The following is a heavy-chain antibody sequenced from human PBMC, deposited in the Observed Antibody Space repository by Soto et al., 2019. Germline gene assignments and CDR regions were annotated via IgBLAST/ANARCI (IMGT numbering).Heavy chain of an antibody. Sequence: GGSLRLSCAASGFTFSSYAMHWVRQAPGKGLEYVSAIGSNGGSTYYANSVKGRFTISRDNSKNTLYLQMGSLRAEDMAVYYCAREVLNMYYDFWSGYCDYWGQGTLVTVSS. CDR1: GFTFSSYA. J-gene: IGHJ4*02. V-gene: IGHV3-64*01. CDR2: IGSNGGST. D-gene: IGHD3-3*01. CDR3: AREVLNMYYDFWSGYCDY.